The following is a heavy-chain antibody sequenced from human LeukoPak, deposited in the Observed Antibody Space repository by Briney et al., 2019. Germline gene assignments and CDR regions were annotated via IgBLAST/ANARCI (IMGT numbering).Heavy chain of an antibody. CDR2: ISGSGGST. CDR3: AKTVVVVIITDDAFDI. V-gene: IGHV3-23*01. Sequence: GGSLRLSCAASGFTFSSYAMSWVRQAPGKGLEWVSAISGSGGSTYYADSVKGRFTISRDNSKNTLYLQMNSLRAGDTAVYYCAKTVVVVIITDDAFDIWGQGTMVTVSS. D-gene: IGHD3-22*01. CDR1: GFTFSSYA. J-gene: IGHJ3*02.